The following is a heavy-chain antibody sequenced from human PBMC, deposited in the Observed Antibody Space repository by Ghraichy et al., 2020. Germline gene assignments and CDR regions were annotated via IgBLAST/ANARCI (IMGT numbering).Heavy chain of an antibody. Sequence: GESLNISCSASGFTFSSYAMHWVRQAPGKGLEYVSAISSNGGSTYYADSVKGRFTISRDNSKNTLYLQMSSLRAEDTAVYYCVKELELRVFDYWGQGTLVTVSS. V-gene: IGHV3-64D*06. CDR2: ISSNGGST. CDR3: VKELELRVFDY. D-gene: IGHD1-7*01. J-gene: IGHJ4*02. CDR1: GFTFSSYA.